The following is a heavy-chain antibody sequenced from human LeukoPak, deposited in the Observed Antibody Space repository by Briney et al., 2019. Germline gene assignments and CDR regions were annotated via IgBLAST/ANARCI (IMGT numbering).Heavy chain of an antibody. J-gene: IGHJ4*02. CDR2: ISSSGSTI. CDR3: ARGVSYEDS. Sequence: PGGSLRLSCAASGFTFSSYEMNWVRQAPGKGLEWVSYISSSGSTIYYADSVKGRFTISRDNAKNSLYLQMNSLRAEDTAIYYCARGVSYEDSWGQGTLVTVSS. V-gene: IGHV3-48*03. CDR1: GFTFSSYE. D-gene: IGHD3-10*01.